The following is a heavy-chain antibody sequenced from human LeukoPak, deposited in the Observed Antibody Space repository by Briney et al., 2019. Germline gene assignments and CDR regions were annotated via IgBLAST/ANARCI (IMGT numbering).Heavy chain of an antibody. D-gene: IGHD6-13*01. CDR1: GGSISSSSYY. Sequence: SETLSLTCTVSGGSISSSSYYWGWIRQPPGKGLDWIGSIYYSGSTYYNPSLKSRVTISVDTSKNQFSLKLSSVTAADTAVYYCARRIGRAAAGQGNFDYWGQGTLVTVSS. V-gene: IGHV4-39*01. CDR2: IYYSGST. CDR3: ARRIGRAAAGQGNFDY. J-gene: IGHJ4*02.